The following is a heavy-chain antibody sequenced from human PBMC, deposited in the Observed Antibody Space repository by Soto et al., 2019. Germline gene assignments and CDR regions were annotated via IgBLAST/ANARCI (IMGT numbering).Heavy chain of an antibody. D-gene: IGHD4-4*01. Sequence: SEALSLPRTVSGGSISSYYCSWIRHPPGKGLEWIGYIYYSGSTNYNPSLKSRFTISVDTSKNQFSLKLSSVTAADTAVYYCARDRTTAPSVENWFDPWGQGTMVTVSS. CDR2: IYYSGST. J-gene: IGHJ5*02. V-gene: IGHV4-59*01. CDR1: GGSISSYY. CDR3: ARDRTTAPSVENWFDP.